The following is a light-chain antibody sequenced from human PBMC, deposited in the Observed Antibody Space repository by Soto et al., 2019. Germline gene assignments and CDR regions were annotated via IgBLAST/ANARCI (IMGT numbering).Light chain of an antibody. V-gene: IGKV1-8*01. CDR1: QGISSY. CDR2: AAS. CDR3: QQYYSYLT. Sequence: AIRMTQSPSSLSASTGDRVTITCRASQGISSYLAWYQQEPGKAPKLLIYAASTLQSGVPSRFSGSGSGTDFTLTISCLQSEDFATYYCQQYYSYLTFGGGTKVDIK. J-gene: IGKJ4*01.